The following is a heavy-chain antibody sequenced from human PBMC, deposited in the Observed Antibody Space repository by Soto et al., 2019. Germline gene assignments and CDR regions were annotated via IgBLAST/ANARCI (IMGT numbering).Heavy chain of an antibody. CDR3: AKDHDSSGYYCKEDAFDI. J-gene: IGHJ3*02. D-gene: IGHD3-22*01. Sequence: GASLRLSCAASGFTFSSYGMHWVRQAPGRGLEWVAVISYDGSNKYYADSVKGRFTISRHNSKNTLYLQRNSLRAEDTAVYYCAKDHDSSGYYCKEDAFDIWGQGT. CDR2: ISYDGSNK. V-gene: IGHV3-30*18. CDR1: GFTFSSYG.